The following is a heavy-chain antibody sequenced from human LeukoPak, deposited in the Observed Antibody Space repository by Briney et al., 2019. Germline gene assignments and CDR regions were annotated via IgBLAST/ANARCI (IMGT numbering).Heavy chain of an antibody. CDR3: ARERSTVTTALGY. Sequence: ASVKVSCKASGYTFTSYDINWVRQATGQGPEWMGWMNPNSGNTGYAQKFQGRATMTRNTSISTAYMELSSLRSEDTAVYYCARERSTVTTALGYWGQGTLVTVSS. J-gene: IGHJ4*02. V-gene: IGHV1-8*01. CDR2: MNPNSGNT. CDR1: GYTFTSYD. D-gene: IGHD4-17*01.